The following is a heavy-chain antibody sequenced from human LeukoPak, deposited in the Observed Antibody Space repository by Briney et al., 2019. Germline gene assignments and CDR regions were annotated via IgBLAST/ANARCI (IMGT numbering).Heavy chain of an antibody. CDR2: IIPIFGTA. CDR1: GGTFSSYA. Sequence: SVKVSCKASGGTFSSYAISWVRQAPGQGLEWMGGIIPIFGTANYAQKFQGRVTITTDESTSTAYMELSGLRSEDTAVYYCARARRYGDYSLTGWGQGTLVTVSS. V-gene: IGHV1-69*05. CDR3: ARARRYGDYSLTG. D-gene: IGHD4-17*01. J-gene: IGHJ4*02.